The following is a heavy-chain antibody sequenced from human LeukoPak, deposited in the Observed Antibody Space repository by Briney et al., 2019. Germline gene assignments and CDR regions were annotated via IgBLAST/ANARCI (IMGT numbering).Heavy chain of an antibody. CDR1: GGSISSYY. CDR2: IYYSGST. CDR3: ARAPRFYGDYSIDY. D-gene: IGHD4-17*01. Sequence: PSETLSLTCAVSGGSISSYYWSWIRQPPGKGLEWIGYIYYSGSTNYNPSLKSRVTISVDTSKNQFSLKLSSVTAADTAVYYCARAPRFYGDYSIDYWGQGTLVTVSS. V-gene: IGHV4-59*01. J-gene: IGHJ4*02.